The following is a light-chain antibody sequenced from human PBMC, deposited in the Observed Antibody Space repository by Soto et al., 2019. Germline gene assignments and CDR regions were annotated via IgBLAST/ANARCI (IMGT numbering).Light chain of an antibody. J-gene: IGKJ4*01. V-gene: IGKV1-5*01. CDR2: DAS. CDR1: QSISSW. Sequence: DIQMPESPSTLSASVGDRVTITCRASQSISSWLAWYQQKPGKAPKLLIYDASSLESGVPSRFSGSGSGTEFTLTISSLQPDDFATYYCKQYNSYSLTVGGGNKVDIK. CDR3: KQYNSYSLT.